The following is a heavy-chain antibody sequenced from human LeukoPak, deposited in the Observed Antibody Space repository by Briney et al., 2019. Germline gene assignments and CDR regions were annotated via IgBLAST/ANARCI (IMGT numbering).Heavy chain of an antibody. V-gene: IGHV4-59*08. J-gene: IGHJ4*02. CDR3: ARRVAVTGIYCFDL. CDR1: GGSISAYY. CDR2: VYYSGAT. Sequence: SETLSLTCTVSGGSISAYYWRWIREPPGKGLEGIGCVYYSGATNYTPSLKSRVTISLKTSKNQCSLRLTSVTAADTAVYYCARRVAVTGIYCFDLWGQGTPVTVSS. D-gene: IGHD6-19*01.